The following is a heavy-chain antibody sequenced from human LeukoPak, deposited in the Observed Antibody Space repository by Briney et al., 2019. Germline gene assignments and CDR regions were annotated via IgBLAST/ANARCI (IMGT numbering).Heavy chain of an antibody. CDR3: AAPRTISGRGEFDY. J-gene: IGHJ4*02. CDR2: IIPIFGTA. CDR1: VGTFSSYA. D-gene: IGHD3-10*01. V-gene: IGHV1-69*13. Sequence: SVKVSCKASVGTFSSYAISWVRQAPGQGLEWMGGIIPIFGTANNAQKFQGRVTITADESTSTAYMELSSLRSEDTAVYYSAAPRTISGRGEFDYWGQGTLVTISS.